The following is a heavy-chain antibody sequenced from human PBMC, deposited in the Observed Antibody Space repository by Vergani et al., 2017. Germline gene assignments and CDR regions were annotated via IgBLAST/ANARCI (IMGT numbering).Heavy chain of an antibody. CDR1: GGSFSGYY. CDR2: INQSGST. J-gene: IGHJ6*02. CDR3: ARRRGISQAVWGMDV. D-gene: IGHD2-15*01. V-gene: IGHV4-34*01. Sequence: VQLQQWGAGLLKPSETLSLTCAVYGGSFSGYYWSWIRQPPGKGLEWIGEINQSGSTNYNPSLKSRVTISVDTSKNQFSLKLSSVTAADTAVYYCARRRGISQAVWGMDVWGQGAKVTVCS.